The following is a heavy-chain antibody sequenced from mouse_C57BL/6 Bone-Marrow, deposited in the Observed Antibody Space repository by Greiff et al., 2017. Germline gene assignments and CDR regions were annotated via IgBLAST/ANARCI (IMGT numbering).Heavy chain of an antibody. CDR3: AGITTVVDTRAMDD. D-gene: IGHD1-1*01. J-gene: IGHJ4*01. V-gene: IGHV2-2*01. CDR2: IWSGGST. CDR1: GFSLTSYG. Sequence: QVQLQQSGPGLVQPSQSLSITCTVSGFSLTSYGVHWVRQSPGKGLEWLGVIWSGGSTDYNAAFISRLSISKDNSKSQVFFKMNSLQADDTAIYYCAGITTVVDTRAMDDWGQGTSGTVSS.